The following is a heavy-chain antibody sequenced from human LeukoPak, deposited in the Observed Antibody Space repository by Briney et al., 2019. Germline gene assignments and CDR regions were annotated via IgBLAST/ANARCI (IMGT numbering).Heavy chain of an antibody. V-gene: IGHV3-23*01. CDR3: AKGEYCSGGSCYADRYYYYYGMDV. Sequence: GGSLRLSCAASGFTFSSYAMSWVRQAPGKGLEWVSAISGSGGSTYYADSVKGRFTISRDNSKNTLYLQMNSLRAEDTAVYYCAKGEYCSGGSCYADRYYYYYGMDVWGQGTTVTVSS. CDR1: GFTFSSYA. CDR2: ISGSGGST. J-gene: IGHJ6*02. D-gene: IGHD2-15*01.